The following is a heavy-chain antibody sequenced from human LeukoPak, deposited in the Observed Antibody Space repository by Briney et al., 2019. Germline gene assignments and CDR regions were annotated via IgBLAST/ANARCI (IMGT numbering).Heavy chain of an antibody. CDR3: ARDARSCGSYDYCYCYGMHV. CDR2: ISSSGSTI. Sequence: PGGSLRLSCAASGYTFSSYDINWVRQAPGKGLEWVSYISSSGSTIYYADSVKGRFTISRDNAKNSQYLQMNSLRAEDTAVYYCARDARSCGSYDYCYCYGMHVWGQGTTVTVSS. D-gene: IGHD2-2*01. CDR1: GYTFSSYD. V-gene: IGHV3-48*03. J-gene: IGHJ6*02.